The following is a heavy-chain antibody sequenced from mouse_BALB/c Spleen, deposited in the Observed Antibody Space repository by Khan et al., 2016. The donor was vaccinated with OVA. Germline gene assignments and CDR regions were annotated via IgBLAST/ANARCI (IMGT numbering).Heavy chain of an antibody. CDR1: GHTFTSYW. CDR2: IFPGTGTT. Sequence: VQLQESGAELVKPGASVKLSCKTSGHTFTSYWIQWVKQRPGQGLGWIGQIFPGTGTTYYNENFKGKATLTVDTSSSTASMQLRSLTSEDSAVYFCARGYFGNYEFVYWGQGTLVTVSP. J-gene: IGHJ3*01. CDR3: ARGYFGNYEFVY. V-gene: IGHV1S132*01. D-gene: IGHD2-1*01.